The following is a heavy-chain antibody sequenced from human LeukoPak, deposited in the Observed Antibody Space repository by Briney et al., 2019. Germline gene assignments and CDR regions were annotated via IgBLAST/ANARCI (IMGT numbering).Heavy chain of an antibody. J-gene: IGHJ6*02. Sequence: PGGSLRLSCAASGFTFSSYAMHWVRQAPGKGREYVSAISSNGGSTYYANSVKGRFTISRDNSKNTLYLQMGSLRAEDMAVYYCARSPTAGPFYYYYGMDVWGQGTTVTVSS. CDR2: ISSNGGST. CDR3: ARSPTAGPFYYYYGMDV. D-gene: IGHD1-14*01. V-gene: IGHV3-64*01. CDR1: GFTFSSYA.